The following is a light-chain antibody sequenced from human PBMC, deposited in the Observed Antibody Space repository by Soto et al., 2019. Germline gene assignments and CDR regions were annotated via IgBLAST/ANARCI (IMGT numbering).Light chain of an antibody. CDR1: QVISTS. CDR2: AAS. Sequence: DIQMTQSPSSLSASAGDRVTITCRASQVISTSLAWYQVKPGKAPKLLIYAASTLESGVPSRFSATVSGTEFSLTITSLQPEDFATYYCQQLFDSPISFREGTRVEIK. J-gene: IGKJ5*01. V-gene: IGKV1-9*01. CDR3: QQLFDSPIS.